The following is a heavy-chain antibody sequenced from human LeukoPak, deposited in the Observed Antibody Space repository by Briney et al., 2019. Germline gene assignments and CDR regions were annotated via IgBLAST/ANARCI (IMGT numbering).Heavy chain of an antibody. D-gene: IGHD3-16*02. Sequence: SVKVSCKASGYTFTSYYMHWVRQAPGQGLEWMGGIIPIFGTANYAQKFQGRVTITADKSTSTAYMELSSLRSEDTAVYYCAFQFGGAIDRGFDYWGQGTLVSVSS. V-gene: IGHV1-69*06. CDR2: IIPIFGTA. CDR3: AFQFGGAIDRGFDY. CDR1: GYTFTSYY. J-gene: IGHJ4*02.